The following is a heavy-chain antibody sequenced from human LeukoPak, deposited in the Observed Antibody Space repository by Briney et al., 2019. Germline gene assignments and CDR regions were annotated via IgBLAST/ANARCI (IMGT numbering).Heavy chain of an antibody. CDR3: AKETPSTGWFDP. CDR2: INPSGDGT. J-gene: IGHJ5*02. CDR1: GHTFTTYY. V-gene: IGHV1-46*01. D-gene: IGHD2-2*01. Sequence: GASVKVSCKASGHTFTTYYVHLVRQAPGQGLEWMGVINPSGDGTNYPQRFQGRVTLTRDTSTSTVYMELTSLRSEDTAMYYCAKETPSTGWFDPWGQGTLVTVSS.